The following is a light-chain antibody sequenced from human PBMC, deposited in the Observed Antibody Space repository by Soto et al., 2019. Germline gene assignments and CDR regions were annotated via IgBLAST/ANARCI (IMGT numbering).Light chain of an antibody. CDR2: GAS. CDR1: QSVSSSY. Sequence: EIVLTQSPGTLSLSPGERATLSCRAGQSVSSSYLAWYQQKPGQAPRLLIYGASSRATGIPDRFSGSGSGKDFTLNISRLEPEDFAVYYCQQYSSSSYTVGQGTKLESK. V-gene: IGKV3-20*01. CDR3: QQYSSSSYT. J-gene: IGKJ2*01.